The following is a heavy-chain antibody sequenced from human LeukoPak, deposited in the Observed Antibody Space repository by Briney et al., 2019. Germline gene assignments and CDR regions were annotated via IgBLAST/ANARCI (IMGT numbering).Heavy chain of an antibody. CDR2: ISSSTI. D-gene: IGHD5-12*01. Sequence: GGSLRLSCAASGFTFSSYSMNWVRQAPGKGLEWVSYISSSTIYYTNSGTGRVTISTDNAKNTRYLHINSIRAKDTTLYYCVRDRVYSGYDWYFDSWGQGTLVTVSS. CDR3: VRDRVYSGYDWYFDS. V-gene: IGHV3-48*01. CDR1: GFTFSSYS. J-gene: IGHJ4*02.